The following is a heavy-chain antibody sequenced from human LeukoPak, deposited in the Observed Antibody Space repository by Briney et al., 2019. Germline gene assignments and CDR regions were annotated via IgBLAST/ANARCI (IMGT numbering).Heavy chain of an antibody. CDR1: GYTFNTYF. CDR3: ASSTYNSGTKFYFDY. CDR2: IHPGDSET. J-gene: IGHJ4*02. D-gene: IGHD3-10*01. Sequence: GESLKISCQGSGYTFNTYFIGWVRQMPGRGLEWMGIIHPGDSETRYSPSFQGQVTISADESINTAYLQWSTLKASDTAMYYCASSTYNSGTKFYFDYWGQGTLLTVSS. V-gene: IGHV5-51*01.